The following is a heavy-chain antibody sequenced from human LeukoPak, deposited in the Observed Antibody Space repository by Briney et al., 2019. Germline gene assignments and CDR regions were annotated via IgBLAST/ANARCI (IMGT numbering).Heavy chain of an antibody. CDR3: ARGSRIAAAALDY. D-gene: IGHD6-13*01. Sequence: SETLSLTCAVSGGSISSGGYSWSWIRKPPGKGLEWNGYIYHSGSTYYNPSLKSRVTISVDMSKNQFSLKLSSVTAADTAVYYCARGSRIAAAALDYWGQGTLVTVSS. CDR2: IYHSGST. CDR1: GGSISSGGYS. J-gene: IGHJ4*02. V-gene: IGHV4-30-2*01.